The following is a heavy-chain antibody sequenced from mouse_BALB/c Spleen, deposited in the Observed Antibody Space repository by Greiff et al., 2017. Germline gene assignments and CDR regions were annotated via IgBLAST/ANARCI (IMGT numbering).Heavy chain of an antibody. CDR3: ANWEDYYAMDY. D-gene: IGHD4-1*01. CDR2: ISYSGST. Sequence: EVQLQESGPGLVKPSQSLSLTCTVTGYSITSDYAWNWIRQFPGNKLEWMGYISYSGSTSYNPSLKSRISITRDTSKNQFFLQLNSVTTEDTATYYCANWEDYYAMDYWGQGTSVTVSS. V-gene: IGHV3-2*02. J-gene: IGHJ4*01. CDR1: GYSITSDYA.